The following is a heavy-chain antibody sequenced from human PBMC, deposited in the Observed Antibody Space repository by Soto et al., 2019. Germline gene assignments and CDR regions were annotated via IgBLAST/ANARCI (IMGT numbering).Heavy chain of an antibody. CDR2: VRSKTYDGAA. CDR1: GFSSDDFA. V-gene: IGHV3-49*04. Sequence: SGGSLRISCTFSGFSSDDFALTWVRQAPGKGLEWLGLVRSKTYDGAAEYAASVKGRFTISRDESTSTAFLQMNRLKTEDTAVYYCTRDGDFYGFDVWGQGTTVTVSS. D-gene: IGHD3-3*01. CDR3: TRDGDFYGFDV. J-gene: IGHJ6*02.